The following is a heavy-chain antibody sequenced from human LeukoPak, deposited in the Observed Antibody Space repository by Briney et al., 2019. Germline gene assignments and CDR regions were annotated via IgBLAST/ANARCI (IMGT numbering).Heavy chain of an antibody. D-gene: IGHD1-7*01. CDR2: ITGSTRST. CDR3: ARDGGELGNAFDI. Sequence: GGSLRLSCAASGFSFSSYGMSWVRQAPGTGLEWVSAITGSTRSTYYTDSVKGRFTISRDNSRNTLYLQMNSLRAEDTAVYYCARDGGELGNAFDIWGQGTMVTVSS. CDR1: GFSFSSYG. V-gene: IGHV3-23*01. J-gene: IGHJ3*02.